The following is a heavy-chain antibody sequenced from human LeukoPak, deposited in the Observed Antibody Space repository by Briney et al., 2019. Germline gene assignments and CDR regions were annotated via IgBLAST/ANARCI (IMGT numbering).Heavy chain of an antibody. J-gene: IGHJ4*02. CDR1: GYTFTSYG. CDR2: ISAYNGNT. D-gene: IGHD3-9*01. Sequence: ALVKVSCKASGYTFTSYGISWVRQAPGQGLEWMGWISAYNGNTNYAQKLQGRVTMTTDTSASTAYMELRSLRSDDTAVYYCARDGGEGSYYDILTGYYDLSFDYWGQGTLVTVSS. V-gene: IGHV1-18*01. CDR3: ARDGGEGSYYDILTGYYDLSFDY.